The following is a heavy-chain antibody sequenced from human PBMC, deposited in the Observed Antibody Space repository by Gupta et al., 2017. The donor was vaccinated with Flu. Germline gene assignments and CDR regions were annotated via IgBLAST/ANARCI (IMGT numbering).Heavy chain of an antibody. CDR1: GGSISSYY. J-gene: IGHJ5*02. CDR2: IYYSGST. D-gene: IGHD5-12*01. CDR3: ARSNKGSGYDS. Sequence: QVQLQESGPGLVKPSETLSLTCTVSGGSISSYYWSWIRQPPGKGLEWIGYIYYSGSTNYNPSLKSRVTISVDTSKNQFSLKLSSVTAADTAVYYCARSNKGSGYDSWGQGTLVTVSS. V-gene: IGHV4-59*08.